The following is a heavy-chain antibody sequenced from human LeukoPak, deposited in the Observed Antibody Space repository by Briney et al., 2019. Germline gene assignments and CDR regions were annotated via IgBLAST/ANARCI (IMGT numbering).Heavy chain of an antibody. Sequence: PGRSLRLSCAASGFTFSSYSMNWVRQAPGEGLEWVSSISTSSSYINYADSVKGRFTISRDNAKNSLYLQMNSLRAEDTAVHYCARGSSNIAARNNWFDPWGQGTLVTVSS. CDR3: ARGSSNIAARNNWFDP. CDR1: GFTFSSYS. D-gene: IGHD6-6*01. J-gene: IGHJ5*02. CDR2: ISTSSSYI. V-gene: IGHV3-21*01.